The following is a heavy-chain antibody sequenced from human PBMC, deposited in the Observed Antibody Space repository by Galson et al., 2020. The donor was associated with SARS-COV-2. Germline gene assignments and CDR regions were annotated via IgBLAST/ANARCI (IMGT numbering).Heavy chain of an antibody. D-gene: IGHD3-10*01. Sequence: ETSETLSLTCAVSGGSISSGGYSWSWIRQPPGKGLEWIGYIYHSGSTYYNPSLKSRVTISVDRSKNQFSLKLSSVTAADTAVYYCARGSMVRGAPFDYWGQGTLVTVSS. J-gene: IGHJ4*02. CDR1: GGSISSGGYS. CDR2: IYHSGST. CDR3: ARGSMVRGAPFDY. V-gene: IGHV4-30-2*01.